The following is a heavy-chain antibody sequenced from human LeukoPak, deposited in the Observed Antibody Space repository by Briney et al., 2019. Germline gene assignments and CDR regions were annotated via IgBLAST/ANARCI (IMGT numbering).Heavy chain of an antibody. D-gene: IGHD2-2*01. V-gene: IGHV3-23*01. CDR2: ISGSGGST. Sequence: PGGSLRLSCAASGFTFSSYAMSWARQAPGMGLEWVSAISGSGGSTYYADSVKGRFTISRDNSKNTLYLQMNSLRAEDTAVYYCAKDGYCSSTSCDYYYYYMDVWGKGTTVTVSS. CDR1: GFTFSSYA. CDR3: AKDGYCSSTSCDYYYYYMDV. J-gene: IGHJ6*03.